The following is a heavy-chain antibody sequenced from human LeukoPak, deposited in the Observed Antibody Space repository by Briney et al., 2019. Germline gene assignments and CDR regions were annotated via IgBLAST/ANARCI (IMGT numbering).Heavy chain of an antibody. V-gene: IGHV1-69-2*01. CDR3: ATSWVDGWFDP. J-gene: IGHJ5*02. CDR2: VDPEDGET. D-gene: IGHD7-27*01. Sequence: ASVKVSCKVSGYTFTDYYMHWVQQAPGKGLEWMGLVDPEDGETIYAEKFQGRVTITADTSTDTAYMELSSLRSEDTAVYYCATSWVDGWFDPWSQGTLVTVSS. CDR1: GYTFTDYY.